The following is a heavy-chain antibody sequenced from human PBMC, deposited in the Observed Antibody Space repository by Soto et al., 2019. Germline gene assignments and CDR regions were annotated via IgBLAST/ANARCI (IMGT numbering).Heavy chain of an antibody. Sequence: GGSLRLSCAASGFTFSSYAMHWVRQAPGKGLEWVAVISYDGSNKYYADSVKGRFTISRDNSKNTLYLQMNSLRAEDTAVYYCARVATIIRYYYGMDVWGQGTTVTVSS. CDR3: ARVATIIRYYYGMDV. CDR2: ISYDGSNK. CDR1: GFTFSSYA. J-gene: IGHJ6*02. V-gene: IGHV3-30-3*01. D-gene: IGHD5-12*01.